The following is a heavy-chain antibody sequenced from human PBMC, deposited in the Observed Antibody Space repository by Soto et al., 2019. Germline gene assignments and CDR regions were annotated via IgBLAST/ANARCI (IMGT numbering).Heavy chain of an antibody. CDR3: ARKFTMSGGLDV. J-gene: IGHJ6*02. D-gene: IGHD3-10*02. V-gene: IGHV1-46*03. Sequence: QVQLDQSGTEVKEPGASVRISCKASGYPFPTYFIHWVRQAPGQGLEWMGVINPSSGTTTYAQKFQARLTMTRDTSTSTVYMDLSSLRSEDTALYCCARKFTMSGGLDVWGQGTTVTVSS. CDR1: GYPFPTYF. CDR2: INPSSGTT.